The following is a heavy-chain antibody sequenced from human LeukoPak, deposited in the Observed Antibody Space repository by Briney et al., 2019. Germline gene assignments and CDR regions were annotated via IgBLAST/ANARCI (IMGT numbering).Heavy chain of an antibody. CDR2: INPNSGGT. V-gene: IGHV1-2*02. Sequence: ASVKVSCKASGYTFTGYYIHWVRQAPGQGLEWMGWINPNSGGTNYAQRFQGRVTMTRDTSISTVYMELSRLRSDDTAVHYCARLGHGDYGFDYWGQGTLVTVSS. D-gene: IGHD4-17*01. J-gene: IGHJ4*02. CDR1: GYTFTGYY. CDR3: ARLGHGDYGFDY.